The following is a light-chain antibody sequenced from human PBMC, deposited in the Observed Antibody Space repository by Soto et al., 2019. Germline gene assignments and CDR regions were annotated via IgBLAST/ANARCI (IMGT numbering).Light chain of an antibody. CDR1: SSDVGSYNL. CDR3: CSYAGSSTPYV. Sequence: QSVLTQPASVSGSPGQSITISCTGTSSDVGSYNLVSWYQQHPGKSPKLMIYEVIKRPSGVSIRFSGSKSGNTASLTFFGLQAEDEADYYCCSYAGSSTPYVFGTGTKVTVL. V-gene: IGLV2-23*02. J-gene: IGLJ1*01. CDR2: EVI.